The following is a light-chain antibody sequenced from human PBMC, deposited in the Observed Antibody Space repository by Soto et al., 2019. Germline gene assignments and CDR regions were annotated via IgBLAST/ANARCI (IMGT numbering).Light chain of an antibody. Sequence: EIVMTQSPATLSVSPGERATLSCRASQSVSSNLAWYQQKPGQAPRLLIYGASPRATGIPARFSGSGSGTDFTLTISSLQSEDFAVYYCQQYNNWLRTFGQGTKVEIK. CDR1: QSVSSN. CDR2: GAS. J-gene: IGKJ1*01. CDR3: QQYNNWLRT. V-gene: IGKV3-15*01.